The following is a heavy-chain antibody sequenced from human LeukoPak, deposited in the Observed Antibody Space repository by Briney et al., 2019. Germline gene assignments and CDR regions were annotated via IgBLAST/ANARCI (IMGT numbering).Heavy chain of an antibody. V-gene: IGHV3-23*01. D-gene: IGHD5-18*01. Sequence: GGSLRLSCAASGFTFSSYGMNWVRQAPGKGLEWVSGITGSGGSTYYADSVKGRFTISRDNNKNSLYLQMNGLRTDDTGLYYCVKGRRRGYAYGTLESWGQGTLVTVSS. CDR3: VKGRRRGYAYGTLES. CDR1: GFTFSSYG. CDR2: ITGSGGST. J-gene: IGHJ4*02.